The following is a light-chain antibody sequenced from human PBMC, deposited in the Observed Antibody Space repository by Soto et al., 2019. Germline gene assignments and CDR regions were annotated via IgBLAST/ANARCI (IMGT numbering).Light chain of an antibody. Sequence: QSALTQPASVSGSPGQSITISCTGTSSDVGGYNYVSWYQQHPGKAPKLMIYDVSNRPSGVSNRFSGSKSGNTASLTISGLQAEDEAYYYCSSYTSSSTLLYVFGTGIKVTVL. CDR3: SSYTSSSTLLYV. CDR1: SSDVGGYNY. V-gene: IGLV2-14*01. J-gene: IGLJ1*01. CDR2: DVS.